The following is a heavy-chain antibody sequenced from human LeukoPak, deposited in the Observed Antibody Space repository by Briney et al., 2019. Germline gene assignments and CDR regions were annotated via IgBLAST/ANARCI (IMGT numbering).Heavy chain of an antibody. CDR3: AKDLSRAVAADWFDP. J-gene: IGHJ5*02. Sequence: GGSLRLSCAASGFTFSSYSMNWVRQAPGKGLEWVSYISSSSSTIYYADSVKGRFTISRDNSKNTLYLQMTNLRAADTAVYYCAKDLSRAVAADWFDPWDQGSLVTVSS. D-gene: IGHD6-19*01. CDR1: GFTFSSYS. V-gene: IGHV3-48*04. CDR2: ISSSSSTI.